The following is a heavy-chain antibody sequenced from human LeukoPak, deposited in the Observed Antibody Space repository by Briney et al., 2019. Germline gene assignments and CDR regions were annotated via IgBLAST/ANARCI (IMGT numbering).Heavy chain of an antibody. J-gene: IGHJ5*02. CDR1: GGSISSYY. V-gene: IGHV4-59*01. CDR2: IYYSGST. Sequence: SETLTLTCTVSGGSISSYYWSWIRQPPGKGLEWIGYIYYSGSTNYNPSLKSRVTISVETSKNQFSLKLSSVTAADTAVYYCARSKSYYYGSGSYPELVWFDPWGPGTLGTVSS. CDR3: ARSKSYYYGSGSYPELVWFDP. D-gene: IGHD3-10*01.